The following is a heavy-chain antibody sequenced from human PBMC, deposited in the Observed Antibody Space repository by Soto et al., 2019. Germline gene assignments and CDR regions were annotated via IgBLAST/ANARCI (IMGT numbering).Heavy chain of an antibody. CDR1: CGSISSSNW. V-gene: IGHV4-4*02. CDR2: IYHSGST. Sequence: PSETLSLTCAVSCGSISSSNWWSWVRQPPGKGLEWIGEIYHSGSTNYNPSLKSRVTISVDKSKNQFSLKLSSVTAADTAVYYCARPSPYYYYGMDVWGQGTTVTVSS. CDR3: ARPSPYYYYGMDV. J-gene: IGHJ6*02.